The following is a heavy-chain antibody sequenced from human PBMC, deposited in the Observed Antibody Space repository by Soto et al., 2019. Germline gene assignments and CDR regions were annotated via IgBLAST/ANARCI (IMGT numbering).Heavy chain of an antibody. CDR3: ARGEGITMITMDV. CDR2: INPNSGGT. D-gene: IGHD3-22*01. Sequence: ASVKVSCKASGYTFTGYYMHWVRQAPGQGLEWMGWINPNSGGTNYAQKFQGWVTMTRDTSISTAYMELSRLRSDDTAVYYCARGEGITMITMDVWGKGTTVTVSS. CDR1: GYTFTGYY. J-gene: IGHJ6*04. V-gene: IGHV1-2*04.